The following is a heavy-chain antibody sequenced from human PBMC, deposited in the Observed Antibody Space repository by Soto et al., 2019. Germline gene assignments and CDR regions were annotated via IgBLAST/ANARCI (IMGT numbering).Heavy chain of an antibody. J-gene: IGHJ4*02. D-gene: IGHD3-10*01. CDR1: GFTFNNYA. CDR2: ISGGGDTT. V-gene: IGHV3-23*01. Sequence: EVQLLESGGGLVQPGGSLRLSCAASGFTFNNYAMTWVRQAPGKGLEWVSAISGGGDTTSYADSVKGRFTVSRDGSRNTRYLQRGSPRAADTALYYSAKGRDGSGSLAPRVDFWGQGTLVTVSS. CDR3: AKGRDGSGSLAPRVDF.